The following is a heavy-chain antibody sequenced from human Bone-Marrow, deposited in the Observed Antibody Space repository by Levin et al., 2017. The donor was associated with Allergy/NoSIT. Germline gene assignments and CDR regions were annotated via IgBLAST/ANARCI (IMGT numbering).Heavy chain of an antibody. CDR2: IDPSGGKT. J-gene: IGHJ4*02. V-gene: IGHV1-46*01. CDR3: ARTLWFGELVPVDY. D-gene: IGHD3-10*01. CDR1: GYTFTSYF. Sequence: GESLKISCKASGYTFTSYFMYWVRQAPGQGLEWMGIIDPSGGKTTYAQKFQGRVTMTRDTSTTTVYMELSSLSSDDTAVYFCARTLWFGELVPVDYWGQGTLVTVSS.